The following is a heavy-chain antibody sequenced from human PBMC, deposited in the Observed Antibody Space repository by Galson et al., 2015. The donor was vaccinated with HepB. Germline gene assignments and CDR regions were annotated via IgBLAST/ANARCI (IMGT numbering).Heavy chain of an antibody. CDR3: AREISTLFDF. Sequence: TLSLTCTVSGGSIRNGAHFWSWIRQTPGRGLEWIGNIYYSGYTNYNPSLKSRLTISVDTSKNQFSLNLNSATAADTAVYYCAREISTLFDFWGQGALVTVSS. CDR1: GGSIRNGAHF. V-gene: IGHV4-30-4*08. CDR2: IYYSGYT. J-gene: IGHJ4*02.